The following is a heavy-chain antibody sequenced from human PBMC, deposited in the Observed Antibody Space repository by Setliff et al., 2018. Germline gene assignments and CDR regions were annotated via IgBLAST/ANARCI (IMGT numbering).Heavy chain of an antibody. CDR1: GFTFSDHY. V-gene: IGHV3-72*01. Sequence: GGSLRLSCAASGFTFSDHYMDWVRQAPGRGLEWVARSRDRINSYSTEYAASVKDRFIISRDNSKNSLFLQMNSLRSEDTAVYYCARRGRPTSGYCPIDSWGQGTLVTVSS. CDR2: SRDRINSYST. J-gene: IGHJ4*02. D-gene: IGHD3-3*01. CDR3: ARRGRPTSGYCPIDS.